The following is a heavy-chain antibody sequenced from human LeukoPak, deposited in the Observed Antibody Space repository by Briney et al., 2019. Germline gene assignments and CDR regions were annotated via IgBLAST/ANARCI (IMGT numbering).Heavy chain of an antibody. CDR1: GFTFGNFA. D-gene: IGHD5-18*01. Sequence: PGGSLRLSCAASGFTFGNFAMLWVRQPRGKGLEWVSSIFPSGGEIHYADSVRGRFTISRDNSKSTLSLQMNSLRAEDTAIYYCVTYRQVMLPFEAWGQGTLVTVSS. J-gene: IGHJ5*02. CDR2: IFPSGGEI. CDR3: VTYRQVMLPFEA. V-gene: IGHV3-23*01.